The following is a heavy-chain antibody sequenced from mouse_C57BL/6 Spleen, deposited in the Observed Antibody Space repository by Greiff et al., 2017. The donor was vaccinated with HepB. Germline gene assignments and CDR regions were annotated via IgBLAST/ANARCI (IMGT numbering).Heavy chain of an antibody. D-gene: IGHD4-1*02. CDR3: ASPTGGLFAY. CDR1: GFTFSSYT. Sequence: EVHLVESGGGLVKPGGSLKLSCAASGFTFSSYTMSWVRQTPEKRLEWVATISGGGGNTYYPDSVKGRFTISRDNAKNTLYLQMSSLRSEDTALYYCASPTGGLFAYWGQGTLVTVSA. V-gene: IGHV5-9*01. J-gene: IGHJ3*01. CDR2: ISGGGGNT.